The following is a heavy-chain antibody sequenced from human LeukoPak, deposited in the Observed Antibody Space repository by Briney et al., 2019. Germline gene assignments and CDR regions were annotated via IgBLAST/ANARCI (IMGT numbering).Heavy chain of an antibody. Sequence: SETLSLTCTVSGGSISNTDYWGWIRPSPRKGPEWIGSIYHTGTTYFNPSLQSRVIISVDRSKNQFSLRLTSVTAADTAVYYCARTYCTSTSCYAPFDSWGQGTLVAVSS. D-gene: IGHD2-2*01. V-gene: IGHV4-39*07. CDR1: GGSISNTDY. CDR3: ARTYCTSTSCYAPFDS. CDR2: IYHTGTT. J-gene: IGHJ4*02.